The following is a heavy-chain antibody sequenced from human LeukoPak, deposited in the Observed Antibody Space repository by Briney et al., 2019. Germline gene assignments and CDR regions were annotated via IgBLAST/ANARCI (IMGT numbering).Heavy chain of an antibody. CDR3: ARQGRHYYYMDV. CDR1: GYSICSGYY. CDR2: IYHSGST. Sequence: SETLSLTCAVSGYSICSGYYWGWIRQPPGKGLEWIGSIYHSGSTYYNPSLKSRVTISVDTSKNQFSLKLSSVTAADTAVYYCARQGRHYYYMDVWGKGTTVTVSS. V-gene: IGHV4-38-2*01. D-gene: IGHD6-6*01. J-gene: IGHJ6*03.